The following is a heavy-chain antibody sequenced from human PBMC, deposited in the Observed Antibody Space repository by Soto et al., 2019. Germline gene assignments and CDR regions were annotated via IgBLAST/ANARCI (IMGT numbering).Heavy chain of an antibody. D-gene: IGHD6-13*01. J-gene: IGHJ6*03. CDR1: GYTFTSYG. Sequence: GASVKVSCKASGYTFTSYGINWVRQATGQGLEWMGWMNPNSGNTGYAQKFQGRVTMTRNTSISTAYMELSSLRSEDTAVYYCASRAAAAAPYDYYMDVWGKGTTVTVSS. V-gene: IGHV1-8*01. CDR3: ASRAAAAAPYDYYMDV. CDR2: MNPNSGNT.